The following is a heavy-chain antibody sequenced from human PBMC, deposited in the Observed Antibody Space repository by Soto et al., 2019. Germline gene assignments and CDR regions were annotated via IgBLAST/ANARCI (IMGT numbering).Heavy chain of an antibody. CDR2: INHSGST. J-gene: IGHJ6*02. CDR1: GGSFSGYY. CDR3: ARGWLRRGVIIRQPYYYYYGMDV. D-gene: IGHD3-10*01. V-gene: IGHV4-34*01. Sequence: PSETLSLTCAVYGGSFSGYYWSWIRQPPGKGLEWIGEINHSGSTNYNPSLKSRVTISVDTSKNQFSLKLSSVTAADTAVYYCARGWLRRGVIIRQPYYYYYGMDVWGQGTTVTVSS.